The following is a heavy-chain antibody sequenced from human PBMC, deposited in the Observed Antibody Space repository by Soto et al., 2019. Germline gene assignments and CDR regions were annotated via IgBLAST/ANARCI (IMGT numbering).Heavy chain of an antibody. J-gene: IGHJ4*02. Sequence: SETLSLTCSVSGDSISRSRYYWGWIRQPPGKGLEWIGSIYYSGSTYYNLSLRSRITISSDTSRSQFSLKLSSVTAADTAVYYCARGDIVVVPAALDYWGQGTLVTVSS. CDR1: GDSISRSRYY. V-gene: IGHV4-39*07. D-gene: IGHD2-2*01. CDR3: ARGDIVVVPAALDY. CDR2: IYYSGST.